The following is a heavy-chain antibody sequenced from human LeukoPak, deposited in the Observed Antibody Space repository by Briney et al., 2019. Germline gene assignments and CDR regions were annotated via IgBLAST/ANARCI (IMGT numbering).Heavy chain of an antibody. CDR3: ARRTYSAAYWKHFDY. J-gene: IGHJ4*02. CDR1: GGSISSSSDY. Sequence: SETLSLTCTVSGGSISSSSDYWGWLRQAPGKGLEWIGSIYYHENTYYNSSLKSRVTISVDTSKNQFSLKLNSVTAADTAVYFCARRTYSAAYWKHFDYWGQGTLVTVSS. CDR2: IYYHENT. D-gene: IGHD1-1*01. V-gene: IGHV4-39*01.